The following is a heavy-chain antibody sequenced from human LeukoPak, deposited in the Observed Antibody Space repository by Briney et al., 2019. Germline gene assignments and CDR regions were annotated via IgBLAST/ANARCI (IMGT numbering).Heavy chain of an antibody. Sequence: RPSETLSLTCAVYGGSFSGYYWSWIRQPPGKGLEWIGEINHSGSTNYNPSLKSRVTISVDTSKNQFSLKLSSVTAADTAVYYCARKGYYYDSSGYYSSRWFDPWGQGTLVTVSS. CDR3: ARKGYYYDSSGYYSSRWFDP. D-gene: IGHD3-22*01. CDR1: GGSFSGYY. J-gene: IGHJ5*02. CDR2: INHSGST. V-gene: IGHV4-34*01.